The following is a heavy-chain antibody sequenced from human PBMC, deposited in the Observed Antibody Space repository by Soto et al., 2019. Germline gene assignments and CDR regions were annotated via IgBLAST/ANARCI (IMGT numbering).Heavy chain of an antibody. CDR3: ASSSPALDY. CDR1: GFTFSSYG. D-gene: IGHD2-2*01. Sequence: QVQLVESGGGVVQPGRSLRLSCAASGFTFSSYGMHWVRQAPGKGLEWVAVIWYDGSNKYYADFVKGRFTISRDNSKNTLYLQMNSLRAEDTAVYYCASSSPALDYWGPGTLVTVSS. J-gene: IGHJ4*02. CDR2: IWYDGSNK. V-gene: IGHV3-33*01.